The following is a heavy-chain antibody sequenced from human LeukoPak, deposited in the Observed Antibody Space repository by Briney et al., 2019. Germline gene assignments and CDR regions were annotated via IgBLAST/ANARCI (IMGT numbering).Heavy chain of an antibody. J-gene: IGHJ4*02. D-gene: IGHD3-22*01. V-gene: IGHV3-74*01. CDR3: AREYYDSGGFRFDY. CDR1: GFTFSSYW. Sequence: GGSLRLSCAASGFTFSSYWMHWVRQAPGKGLVWVSRINSDGSSTSYADSVKGRFTISRDNAKNTLYLQMNSLRAEDTAVYYCAREYYDSGGFRFDYWGQGTLVTVSS. CDR2: INSDGSST.